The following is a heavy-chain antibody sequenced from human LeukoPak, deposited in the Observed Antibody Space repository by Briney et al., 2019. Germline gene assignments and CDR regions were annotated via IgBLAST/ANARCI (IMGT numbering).Heavy chain of an antibody. CDR3: TKDRSYGRSYFDY. D-gene: IGHD5-18*01. J-gene: IGHJ4*02. CDR1: GFSVGDSY. CDR2: IYSSGTT. V-gene: IGHV3-66*03. Sequence: GGSLRLSCAASGFSVGDSYMSWVRQAPGKGLEWVSVIYSSGTTYYADSVKGRFTISRDNSKNTPYLQMNSLRVEDTAVYYCTKDRSYGRSYFDYWGQGTLVTISS.